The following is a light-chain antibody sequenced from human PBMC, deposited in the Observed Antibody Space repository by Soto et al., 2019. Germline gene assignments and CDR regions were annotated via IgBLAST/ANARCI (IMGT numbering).Light chain of an antibody. J-gene: IGKJ1*01. CDR2: WAS. CDR3: QQSYTTRWT. Sequence: DIVMTQSPDSLAVSLGERATINCKSSQSVLYSSNNKNSVAWYQQKPGQPPQLLIYWASTRESGVPDRFSGSESGTDFTLTSSSVQAEDVAVYYCQQSYTTRWTFGQGTKVEIK. CDR1: QSVLYSSNNKNS. V-gene: IGKV4-1*01.